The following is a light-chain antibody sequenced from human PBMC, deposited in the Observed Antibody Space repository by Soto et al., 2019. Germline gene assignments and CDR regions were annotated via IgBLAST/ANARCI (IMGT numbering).Light chain of an antibody. CDR1: QSVSSYY. J-gene: IGKJ1*01. CDR3: QQCGSSPWT. Sequence: EIVLTQSPGTLSLSPGERATLSCRASQSVSSYYLAWYQQKPGQAPRLLIYAASSRATGIPDRFSGGGSGTDFTLTISRLEPEDFPVYYCQQCGSSPWTFGQGTKVDIK. V-gene: IGKV3-20*01. CDR2: AAS.